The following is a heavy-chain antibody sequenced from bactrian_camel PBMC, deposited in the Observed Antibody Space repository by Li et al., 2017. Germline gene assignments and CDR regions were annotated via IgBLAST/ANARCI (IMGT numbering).Heavy chain of an antibody. CDR1: GFTFSSYY. CDR2: ISHSGRMI. CDR3: ATAPMFPA. J-gene: IGHJ6*01. V-gene: IGHV3S1*01. Sequence: HVQLVESGGGLVQPGGSLRLSCAASGFTFSSYYMSWVRQGPGKGLEWVSTISHSGRMIGYADSVKGRFTVSRDNAKNTMYLQMNSLKTEDTGLYYCATAPMFPAWGQGTQVTVS.